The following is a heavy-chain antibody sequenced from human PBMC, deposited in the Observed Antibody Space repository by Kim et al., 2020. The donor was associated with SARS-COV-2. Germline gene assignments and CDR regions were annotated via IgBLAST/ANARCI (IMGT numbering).Heavy chain of an antibody. V-gene: IGHV4-59*08. D-gene: IGHD6-19*01. Sequence: SETLSLTCTVSGGSISSYYWSWIRQPPGKGLEWIGYIYYSGSTNYNPSLKSRVTISVDTSKNQFSLKLSSVTAADTAVYYCARRVGWLEKYYFDYWGQGTLVTVSS. CDR3: ARRVGWLEKYYFDY. CDR1: GGSISSYY. CDR2: IYYSGST. J-gene: IGHJ4*02.